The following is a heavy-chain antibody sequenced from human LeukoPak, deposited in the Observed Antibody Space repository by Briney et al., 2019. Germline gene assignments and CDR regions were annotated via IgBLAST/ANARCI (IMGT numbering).Heavy chain of an antibody. CDR1: GFTFSSYA. J-gene: IGHJ6*02. CDR3: ATTYYDFWSGPYGMDV. CDR2: ISSNGGST. V-gene: IGHV3-64*01. Sequence: PGGSLRLSCAASGFTFSSYAMHWVRQAPGKGLEYVSAISSNGGSTYYANSMKGRFTISRDNSKNTLYLQMGSLRAEDMAVYYCATTYYDFWSGPYGMDVWGQGTTVTVSS. D-gene: IGHD3-3*01.